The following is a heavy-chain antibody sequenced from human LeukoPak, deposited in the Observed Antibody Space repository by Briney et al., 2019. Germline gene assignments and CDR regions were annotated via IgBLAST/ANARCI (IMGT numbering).Heavy chain of an antibody. D-gene: IGHD3-16*01. J-gene: IGHJ4*02. Sequence: SETLSLTCTVSGGSISSGDYYWSWIRQPPGKGLEWIGYIYYSGSTYYNPSLKSRVTISVDTSKNQFSLKLSSVTAADTAVYYCAREYYGYDLPPPPFDYWGQGTLVTVSS. CDR1: GGSISSGDYY. CDR3: AREYYGYDLPPPPFDY. V-gene: IGHV4-30-4*08. CDR2: IYYSGST.